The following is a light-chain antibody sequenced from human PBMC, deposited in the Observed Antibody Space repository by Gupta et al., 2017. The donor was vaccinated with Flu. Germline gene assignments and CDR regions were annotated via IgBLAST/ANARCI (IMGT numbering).Light chain of an antibody. J-gene: IGLJ2*01. CDR3: AAWDDSLDGDVV. CDR2: FNH. CDR1: ISHIGIDT. Sequence: ISHIGIDTVPCYQQFPGTTPKLLIFFNHQRPSGVPDRFAVSKSGTSASLAISWLQSEDEADYYCAAWDDSLDGDVVFGGGTKLTVL. V-gene: IGLV1-44*01.